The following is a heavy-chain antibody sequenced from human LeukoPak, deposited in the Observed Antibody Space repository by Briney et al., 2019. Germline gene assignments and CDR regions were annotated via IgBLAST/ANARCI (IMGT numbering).Heavy chain of an antibody. CDR1: GYTFTGYY. V-gene: IGHV1-2*02. CDR2: ISPNSGGT. D-gene: IGHD6-13*01. J-gene: IGHJ4*02. CDR3: ARDGEADIAATGTLGH. Sequence: ASVKVSCKASGYTFTGYYMHWVRQAPGQGLEWMGWISPNSGGTNYAQKFQGRVTMTRDTSISTAYMELSRLRSDDTAVYYCARDGEADIAATGTLGHWGQGTLVTVSS.